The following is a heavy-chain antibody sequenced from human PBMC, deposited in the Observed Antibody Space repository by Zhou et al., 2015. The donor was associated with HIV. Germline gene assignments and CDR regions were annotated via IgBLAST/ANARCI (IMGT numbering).Heavy chain of an antibody. CDR3: ARDTRESSSWYTYGHNWFDP. D-gene: IGHD6-13*01. Sequence: QVQLVQSGAEVKKPGASVKVSCKASGYTFTGYYMHWVRQAPGQGLEWMGRINPNSGGTNYAQKFQGRVTMTRDTSISTAYMELSRLRSDDTAVYYCARDTRESSSWYTYGHNWFDPWGQGTLGXRLL. CDR1: GYTFTGYY. V-gene: IGHV1-2*06. CDR2: INPNSGGT. J-gene: IGHJ5*02.